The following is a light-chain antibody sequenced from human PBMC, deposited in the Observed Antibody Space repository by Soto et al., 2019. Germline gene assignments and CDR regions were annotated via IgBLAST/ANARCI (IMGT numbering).Light chain of an antibody. J-gene: IGKJ2*01. CDR3: QQYDNWPPYT. CDR2: GAS. Sequence: EIVLTQSPGTLSLSPGERATLSCRASQSVSTRSLAWYQQKPGQAPRLLISGASNRAADIPDRFSGSGSGTDFTLTINRLEPEDFAVYYCQQYDNWPPYTFGQGTKVDIK. CDR1: QSVSTRS. V-gene: IGKV3-20*01.